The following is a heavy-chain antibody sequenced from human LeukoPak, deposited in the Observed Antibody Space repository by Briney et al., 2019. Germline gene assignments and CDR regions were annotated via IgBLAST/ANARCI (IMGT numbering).Heavy chain of an antibody. CDR3: ARAVAGTFDY. V-gene: IGHV3-30*04. CDR2: ISYDGSNK. Sequence: PGRSLRLSCAASGFTFSSYAMHWVRQAPGKGLEWVAVISYDGSNKYYADSVKGRFTISRDNSKNTLYLQMNSLRAEDTAVYCCARAVAGTFDYWGQGTLVTVSS. D-gene: IGHD6-19*01. J-gene: IGHJ4*02. CDR1: GFTFSSYA.